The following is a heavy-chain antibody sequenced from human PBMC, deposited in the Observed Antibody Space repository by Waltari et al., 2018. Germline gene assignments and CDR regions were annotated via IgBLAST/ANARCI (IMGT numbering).Heavy chain of an antibody. V-gene: IGHV4-59*01. D-gene: IGHD5-18*01. CDR1: GGSISSFY. Sequence: QVQLQESGPGLVKPSETLSLTCTVSGGSISSFYWSRIRQPPGKGLEWIGFIYYSGSTNYNPSFRSRVTVSVDMSKNQFSLKLKSVTAADTAVYYCARDRAYSQGVGWFDPWGQGTLVTVSS. J-gene: IGHJ5*02. CDR2: IYYSGST. CDR3: ARDRAYSQGVGWFDP.